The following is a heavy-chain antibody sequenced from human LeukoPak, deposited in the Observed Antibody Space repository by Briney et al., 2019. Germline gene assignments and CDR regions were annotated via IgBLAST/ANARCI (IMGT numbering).Heavy chain of an antibody. CDR2: IYYSGST. CDR1: GGSISSYY. CDR3: ARTTMVRGVPDY. J-gene: IGHJ4*02. Sequence: SETLSLTCTVSGGSISSYYWSWIRQPPGKGLDWIGYIYYSGSTNYNPSLKSRVTISLGTSKNQFSLKLSSVTAADTAVYYCARTTMVRGVPDYWGQGTLVTVSS. D-gene: IGHD3-10*01. V-gene: IGHV4-59*01.